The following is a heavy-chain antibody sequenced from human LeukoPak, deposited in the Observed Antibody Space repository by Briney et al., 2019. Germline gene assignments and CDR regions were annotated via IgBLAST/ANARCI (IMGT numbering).Heavy chain of an antibody. CDR2: INQDGSEK. Sequence: PGGSLRLSCVASGFIFSSLWMSWVRQAPGKGLEWVANINQDGSEKYYVDSVKGRFTISRDNAKNSLYLQMNSLRAEDTAVYYCAKDIAQGYTYGSIEQDYWGQGTLVTVSS. J-gene: IGHJ4*02. D-gene: IGHD5-18*01. CDR3: AKDIAQGYTYGSIEQDY. CDR1: GFIFSSLW. V-gene: IGHV3-7*01.